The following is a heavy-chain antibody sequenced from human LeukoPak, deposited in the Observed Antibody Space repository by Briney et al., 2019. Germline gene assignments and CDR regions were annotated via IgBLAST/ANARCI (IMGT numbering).Heavy chain of an antibody. CDR3: ARAAWYYDSSGYSFSGPLDY. J-gene: IGHJ4*02. D-gene: IGHD3-22*01. CDR2: IYYSGST. V-gene: IGHV4-59*11. Sequence: SETLSLTRVVSGGSLSTHYWSWIRQPPGKGLEWIGYIYYSGSTNYNPSLKSRVTISVDTSKNQFSLKLTSVTAADTAVYYCARAAWYYDSSGYSFSGPLDYWGQGTLVTVSS. CDR1: GGSLSTHY.